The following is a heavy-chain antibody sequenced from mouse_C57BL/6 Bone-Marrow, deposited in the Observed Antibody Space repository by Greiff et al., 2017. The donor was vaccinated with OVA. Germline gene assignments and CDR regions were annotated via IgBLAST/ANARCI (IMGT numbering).Heavy chain of an antibody. CDR3: ARQGGKRWYFDV. CDR1: GYSFTGYF. J-gene: IGHJ1*03. D-gene: IGHD2-1*01. V-gene: IGHV1-20*01. Sequence: EVQLKQSGPELVKPGDSVKISCKASGYSFTGYFMNWVMQSHGKSLEWIGRINPYNGDTFYNQKFKGKATLTVDKSASTVHMELRSLTSEDSAVYYCARQGGKRWYFDVWGTGTTVTVSS. CDR2: INPYNGDT.